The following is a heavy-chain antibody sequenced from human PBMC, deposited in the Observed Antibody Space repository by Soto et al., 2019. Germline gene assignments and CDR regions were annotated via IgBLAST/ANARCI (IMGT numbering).Heavy chain of an antibody. CDR3: AKDSIPYSSSCDLDH. V-gene: IGHV3-23*01. J-gene: IGHJ4*02. Sequence: EVQLLESGGGLVQPGGSLRLSCVASGFSFSGYAMSWVRQAPGKGLVWVSSMTATGVSIYYADSVRGRFTISRDNSKNTLYLQMSSLRAEDTARYYCAKDSIPYSSSCDLDHWGRGALVTVSS. CDR1: GFSFSGYA. CDR2: MTATGVSI. D-gene: IGHD6-6*01.